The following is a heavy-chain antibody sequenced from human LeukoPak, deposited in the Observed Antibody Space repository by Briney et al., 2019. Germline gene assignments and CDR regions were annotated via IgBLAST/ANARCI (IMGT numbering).Heavy chain of an antibody. V-gene: IGHV3-30*01. CDR1: GFTFSTYA. J-gene: IGHJ3*02. CDR2: ISNDGINK. D-gene: IGHD5-24*01. Sequence: GGSLRLSCAASGFTFSTYAIPWVRQAPGKGLEWVAIISNDGINKYYAASVKGRFTISRHNSKNTLYLQMNSLRAEDTAVYYYAREMGFAFDIWGQGRMVTVSS. CDR3: AREMGFAFDI.